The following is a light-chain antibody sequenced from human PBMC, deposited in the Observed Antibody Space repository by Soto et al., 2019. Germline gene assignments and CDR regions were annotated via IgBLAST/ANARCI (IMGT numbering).Light chain of an antibody. CDR1: QDITTY. V-gene: IGKV1-33*01. Sequence: DIQMTQSPSSLSASVGDRITITCQASQDITTYLSWFQQKPGNAPRLLSFDASNLQTGVPSRFTGAGSGTDFTFTISSLQPEDIATDYCQQYDSLPITFGQGTRLDIK. CDR3: QQYDSLPIT. J-gene: IGKJ5*01. CDR2: DAS.